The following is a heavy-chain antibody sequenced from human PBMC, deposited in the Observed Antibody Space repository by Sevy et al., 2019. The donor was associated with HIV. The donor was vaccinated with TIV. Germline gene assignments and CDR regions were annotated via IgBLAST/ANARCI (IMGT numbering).Heavy chain of an antibody. J-gene: IGHJ6*02. D-gene: IGHD3-3*01. Sequence: GGSLRLSCAASGFTFSSYWMSWVRQAPGKGLEWVANIKQDGSEKYYVDSVKGRFTISRDNAKNSLYLQMNSLRAEGTAVYYCARDPGRGVTIFGVVIHPFNYYGMDVWGQGTTVTVSS. CDR1: GFTFSSYW. V-gene: IGHV3-7*01. CDR3: ARDPGRGVTIFGVVIHPFNYYGMDV. CDR2: IKQDGSEK.